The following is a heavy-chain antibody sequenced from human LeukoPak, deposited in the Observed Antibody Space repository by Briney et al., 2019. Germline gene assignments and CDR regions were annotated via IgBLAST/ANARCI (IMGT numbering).Heavy chain of an antibody. CDR1: GGSISSYY. Sequence: KPSETLSLTCTVSGGSISSYYWSWIRQPAGKGLEWIGRIYTSGSTNYNPSLKSRVTISVDTSKNQFSLKLSSVTAADTAVYYCARGFRRARIAAAPDYYYYGMDVWGQGTTVTVSS. CDR2: IYTSGST. J-gene: IGHJ6*02. D-gene: IGHD6-13*01. V-gene: IGHV4-4*07. CDR3: ARGFRRARIAAAPDYYYYGMDV.